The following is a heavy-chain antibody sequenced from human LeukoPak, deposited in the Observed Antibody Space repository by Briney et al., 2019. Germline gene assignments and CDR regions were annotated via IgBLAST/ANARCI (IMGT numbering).Heavy chain of an antibody. Sequence: GASVKVSCKVSGYTLTELSMHWVRQAPGQGLEWMGWINPNSGGTNYAQKFQGRVTMTRDTSISTAYMELSRLRSDDTAVYYCARLYSSSSDFDYWGQGTPVTVSS. V-gene: IGHV1-2*02. CDR1: GYTLTELS. J-gene: IGHJ4*02. D-gene: IGHD6-6*01. CDR2: INPNSGGT. CDR3: ARLYSSSSDFDY.